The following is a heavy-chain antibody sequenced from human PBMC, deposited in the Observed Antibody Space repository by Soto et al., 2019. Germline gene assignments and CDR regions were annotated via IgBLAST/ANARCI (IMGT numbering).Heavy chain of an antibody. Sequence: PSETLSLTCTVSGGSISSYYWSWIRQPPGKGLEWIGYIYYSGSTSYNPSLKSRVTISVDTSKNQFSLKLSSVTAADTAVYYCAREPRRDGYNSFAYWGQGTLVTVSS. CDR2: IYYSGST. CDR3: AREPRRDGYNSFAY. V-gene: IGHV4-59*01. J-gene: IGHJ4*02. D-gene: IGHD5-12*01. CDR1: GGSISSYY.